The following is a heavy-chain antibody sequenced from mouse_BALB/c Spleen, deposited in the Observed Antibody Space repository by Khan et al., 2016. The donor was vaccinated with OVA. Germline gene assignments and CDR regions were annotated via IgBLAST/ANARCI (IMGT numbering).Heavy chain of an antibody. CDR1: GYTFTAYA. CDR3: ARPAYDGYYDY. J-gene: IGHJ2*01. CDR2: ISTYFGNT. Sequence: QVQLQQSGPELVRPGVSVKISCKGSGYTFTAYAMYWVKQSHARSLAWIGLISTYFGNTNYNQNFKGKATMTVDKSSSTAYMELARLTSEYSAIYYCARPAYDGYYDYWGQGTTLTVSS. V-gene: IGHV1S137*01. D-gene: IGHD2-3*01.